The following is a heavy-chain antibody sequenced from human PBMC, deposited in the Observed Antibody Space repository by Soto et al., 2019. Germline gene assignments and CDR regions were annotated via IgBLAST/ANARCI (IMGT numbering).Heavy chain of an antibody. Sequence: QVYLVQSGAEVKKPGASVKVSCKASGYNFTNYHIHWVRQAPGQGLEWMGWISSYTGNTYYQHSANTEYAQKFQGRVSFTTDTFTTTAYLELRGLRSDDTAVYYCARNALAVGGLSYYGMDVWGPGTTVTVSS. CDR3: ARNALAVGGLSYYGMDV. CDR2: ISSYTGNTYYQHSANT. J-gene: IGHJ6*02. CDR1: GYNFTNYH. D-gene: IGHD6-19*01. V-gene: IGHV1-18*04.